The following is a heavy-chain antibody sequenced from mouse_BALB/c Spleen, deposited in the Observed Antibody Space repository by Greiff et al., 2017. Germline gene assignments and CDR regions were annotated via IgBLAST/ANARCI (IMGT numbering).Heavy chain of an antibody. CDR3: ARDQGYYGYDVAGFPY. D-gene: IGHD2-2*01. J-gene: IGHJ3*01. CDR2: IWGDGST. CDR1: GFSLTGYG. Sequence: QVQLKESGPGLVAPSQSLSITCTVSGFSLTGYGVNWVRQPPGKGLEWLGMIWGDGSTDYNSALKSRLSISKDNSKSQVFLKMNSLQTDDTARYYCARDQGYYGYDVAGFPYWGQGTLVTVSA. V-gene: IGHV2-6-7*01.